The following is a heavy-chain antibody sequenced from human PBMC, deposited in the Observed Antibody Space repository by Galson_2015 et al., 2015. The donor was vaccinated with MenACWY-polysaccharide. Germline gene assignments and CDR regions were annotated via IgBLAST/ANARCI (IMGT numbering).Heavy chain of an antibody. V-gene: IGHV3-23*01. D-gene: IGHD3-10*01. CDR3: AKDTGPGEYAYSWGTFDI. CDR1: GFTFSSYA. Sequence: SLRLSCAASGFTFSSYAMSWVRQAPGKGLEWVSGVSASGGSTVYTDSAKGRFTTSRDNSKRSLYLQMNSQRAEDTAVYYCAKDTGPGEYAYSWGTFDIWGRGTMVTVSS. J-gene: IGHJ3*02. CDR2: VSASGGST.